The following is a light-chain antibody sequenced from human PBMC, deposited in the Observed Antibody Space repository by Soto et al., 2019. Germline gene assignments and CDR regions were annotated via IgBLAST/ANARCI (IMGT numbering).Light chain of an antibody. Sequence: DIVMTQSPLSLPVTPGEPASISCRSSQSLLHSNGFTYLDWYLQKPGQSPQLLFYWASNRASGVPDRFNASGSGTDFTLKISRVEAEDVGVYYCMQALQNPLFGQGTRLDIK. CDR2: WAS. CDR3: MQALQNPL. J-gene: IGKJ5*01. V-gene: IGKV2-28*01. CDR1: QSLLHSNGFTY.